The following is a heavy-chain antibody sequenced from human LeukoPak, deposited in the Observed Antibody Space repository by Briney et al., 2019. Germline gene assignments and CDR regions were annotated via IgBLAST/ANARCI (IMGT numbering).Heavy chain of an antibody. D-gene: IGHD1-26*01. V-gene: IGHV1-46*01. CDR1: GYTFTGYY. CDR3: ARDLGSGSSQVRDF. J-gene: IGHJ4*02. CDR2: INPSGGST. Sequence: ASVKVSCKASGYTFTGYYMHWVRQAPGQGLEWMGIINPSGGSTNYAQKLQGRVTMTTDTSTSTAYMELRSLRSDDTAVYYCARDLGSGSSQVRDFWGQGTLVTVSS.